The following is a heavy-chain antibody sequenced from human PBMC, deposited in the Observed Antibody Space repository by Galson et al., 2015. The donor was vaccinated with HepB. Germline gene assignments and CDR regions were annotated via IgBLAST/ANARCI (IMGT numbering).Heavy chain of an antibody. CDR1: GSTFSSYG. D-gene: IGHD2-2*02. CDR3: ARGKIPAAIRYDAFDI. V-gene: IGHV3-33*01. J-gene: IGHJ3*02. CDR2: IWYDGSNK. Sequence: SLRLSCAASGSTFSSYGMHWVRQAPGKGLEWVAVIWYDGSNKYYADSVKGRFTISRDNSKNTLYLQMNSLRAEDTAVYYCARGKIPAAIRYDAFDIWGQGTMVTVSS.